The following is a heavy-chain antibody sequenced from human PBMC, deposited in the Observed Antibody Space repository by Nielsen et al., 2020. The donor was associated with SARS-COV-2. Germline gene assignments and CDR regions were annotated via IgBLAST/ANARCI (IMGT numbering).Heavy chain of an antibody. J-gene: IGHJ4*02. CDR2: IDPTNSYT. CDR1: GYSFTSYW. CDR3: ARHPGDY. Sequence: GESLKISCKSSGYSFTSYWISWVRQMPGKGLEWMGKIDPTNSYTDYSPSFRGRITISTDKSISTAYLQWSSLKASDTAMYYCARHPGDYWGQGTLVTVSS. V-gene: IGHV5-10-1*01.